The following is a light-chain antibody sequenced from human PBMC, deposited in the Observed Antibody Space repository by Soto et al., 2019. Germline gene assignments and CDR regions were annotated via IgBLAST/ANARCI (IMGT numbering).Light chain of an antibody. Sequence: VLTQPPSASGTPGQRVTISCSGSSSNIGSNYVYWYQQLPGTAPKLLIYRNNQRPSGVPDRFSGSKSGTSASLAISGLRSEDEADYYCAAWDDSLSGWVFGGGTKLTVL. V-gene: IGLV1-47*01. J-gene: IGLJ3*02. CDR2: RNN. CDR3: AAWDDSLSGWV. CDR1: SSNIGSNY.